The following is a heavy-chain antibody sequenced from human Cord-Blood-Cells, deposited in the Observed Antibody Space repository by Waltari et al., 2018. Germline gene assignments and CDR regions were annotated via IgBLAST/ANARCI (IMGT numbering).Heavy chain of an antibody. CDR3: ARMSYWGSRAFDI. J-gene: IGHJ3*02. Sequence: QLQLQESGPGLVKPSETLSLTCTVSGGSISSRSYYWGWIRQPPGKGLEWIGSIYYSGSTYYNPSLKSRVTISVDTSKNQFSLKLSSVTAADTAVYYCARMSYWGSRAFDIWGQGTMVTVSS. CDR1: GGSISSRSYY. D-gene: IGHD7-27*01. V-gene: IGHV4-39*01. CDR2: IYYSGST.